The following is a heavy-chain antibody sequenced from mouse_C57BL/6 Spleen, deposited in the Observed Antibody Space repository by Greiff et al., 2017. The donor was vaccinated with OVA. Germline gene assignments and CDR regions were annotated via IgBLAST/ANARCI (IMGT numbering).Heavy chain of an antibody. CDR3: ARSGGYLDY. CDR1: GYTFTSYW. CDR2: IDPSDSET. Sequence: QVHVKQPGAELVRPGSSVKLSCKASGYTFTSYWMHWVKQRPIQGLEWIGNIDPSDSETHYNQKFKDKATLTVDKSSSTAYMQLSSLTSEDSAVYYCARSGGYLDYWGQGTTLTVSS. D-gene: IGHD3-1*01. V-gene: IGHV1-52*01. J-gene: IGHJ2*01.